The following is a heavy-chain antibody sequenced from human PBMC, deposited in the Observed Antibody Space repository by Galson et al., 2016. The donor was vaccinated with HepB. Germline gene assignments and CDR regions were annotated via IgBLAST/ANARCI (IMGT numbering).Heavy chain of an antibody. CDR3: ARDRGFYSSTWD. Sequence: SLRLSCAASGFTFSSYAMSWVRQAPGKGLEWVSSISGDGAPYYVDSMKGRFTISRDNSKDPLYLQMISLRAEDTAVYYCARDRGFYSSTWDWGQGTLVTVSS. CDR2: ISGDGAP. D-gene: IGHD2-2*01. V-gene: IGHV3-23*01. J-gene: IGHJ4*02. CDR1: GFTFSSYA.